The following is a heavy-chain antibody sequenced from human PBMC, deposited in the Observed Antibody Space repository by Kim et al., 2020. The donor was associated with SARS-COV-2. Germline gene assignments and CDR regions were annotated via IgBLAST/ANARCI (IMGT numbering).Heavy chain of an antibody. CDR2: IYYSGST. V-gene: IGHV4-39*01. D-gene: IGHD4-17*01. Sequence: SETLSLTCTVSGGSISSTNYHWGWIRQPPGKGLEWIGSIYYSGSTYHNPSLKSRVTISVDTSKNQFSLKLSSVTAADAAVYYCARRVTTVRYFDYWGQGILVTVSS. J-gene: IGHJ4*02. CDR1: GGSISSTNYH. CDR3: ARRVTTVRYFDY.